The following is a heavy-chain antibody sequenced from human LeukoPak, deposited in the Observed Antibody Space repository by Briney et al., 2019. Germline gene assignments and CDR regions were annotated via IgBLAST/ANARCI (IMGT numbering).Heavy chain of an antibody. D-gene: IGHD4-17*01. Sequence: SETLSLTCAVSGGSISSGNWWSWVRPPPGKGLEWIGEIYHSGSTNYSPSLKSRVTMSVDKSKSQFSLKLSSVTAADTAVYYCARDRPYGDYARNWFDPWGQGTLVTVSS. CDR1: GGSISSGNW. J-gene: IGHJ5*02. V-gene: IGHV4-4*02. CDR3: ARDRPYGDYARNWFDP. CDR2: IYHSGST.